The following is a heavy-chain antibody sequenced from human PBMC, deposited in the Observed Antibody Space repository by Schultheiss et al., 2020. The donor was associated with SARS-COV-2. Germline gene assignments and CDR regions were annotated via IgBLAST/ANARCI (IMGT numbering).Heavy chain of an antibody. J-gene: IGHJ6*02. CDR2: INHSGST. CDR1: GGSFSGYY. V-gene: IGHV4-34*01. Sequence: SQTLSLTCAVYGGSFSGYYWSWIRQPPGKGLEWFGEINHSGSTNYNPSLKSRVTISVDTSKNQFSLKLSSVTAADTAVYYCARLLWFGELSGYYYGMDVWGQGTTVTVSS. D-gene: IGHD3-10*01. CDR3: ARLLWFGELSGYYYGMDV.